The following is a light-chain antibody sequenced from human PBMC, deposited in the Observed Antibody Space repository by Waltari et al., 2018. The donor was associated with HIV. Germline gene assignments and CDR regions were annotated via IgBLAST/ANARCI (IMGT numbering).Light chain of an antibody. J-gene: IGKJ4*01. CDR3: QQYYTYPLT. Sequence: AIRMTPSPASFSASTGGRVTLTCRANQDISNYLALYQQKPGKVPKLLVYDASALQSGVPSRFSGSGSGTDFTLTISSLQSEDFATYFCQQYYTYPLTFGGGTNVDIK. CDR1: QDISNY. CDR2: DAS. V-gene: IGKV1-8*01.